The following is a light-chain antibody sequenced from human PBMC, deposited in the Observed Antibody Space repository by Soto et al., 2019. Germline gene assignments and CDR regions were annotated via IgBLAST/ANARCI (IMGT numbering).Light chain of an antibody. Sequence: EIVMTKSPATLSVYTGERATLSCRASQSVSSNLAWYQQKPGQAPRLLIYGASTRATGIPARFSGSGSGTEFTLTISSLQSEDFAVYYCQQYNNWPPWTFGQGTKVDIK. J-gene: IGKJ1*01. CDR2: GAS. CDR3: QQYNNWPPWT. V-gene: IGKV3-15*01. CDR1: QSVSSN.